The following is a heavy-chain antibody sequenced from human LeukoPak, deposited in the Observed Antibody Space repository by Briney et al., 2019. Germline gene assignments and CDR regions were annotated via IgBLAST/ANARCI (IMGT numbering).Heavy chain of an antibody. CDR1: GFTFSSYG. Sequence: GGSLRLSCAASGFTFSSYGMHWVRQAPGKGLVWVSRINSDGSSTSYADSVKGRFTISRDNAKNTLYLQMNSLRAEDTAVYYCARGSYCSGGSCYLYYYYGMDVWGQGTTVTVSS. V-gene: IGHV3-74*01. D-gene: IGHD2-15*01. CDR2: INSDGSST. J-gene: IGHJ6*02. CDR3: ARGSYCSGGSCYLYYYYGMDV.